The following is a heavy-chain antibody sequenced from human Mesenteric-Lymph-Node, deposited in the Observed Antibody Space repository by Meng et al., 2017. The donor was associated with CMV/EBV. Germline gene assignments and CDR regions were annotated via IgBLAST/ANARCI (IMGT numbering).Heavy chain of an antibody. V-gene: IGHV2-5*02. CDR3: AHSSGIAAAGPFYFDY. J-gene: IGHJ4*02. CDR1: GFSLRTSGVG. D-gene: IGHD6-13*01. Sequence: QITLKESGPTLVKPIQTLTLTCTFSGFSLRTSGVGVGWIRQPPGKALEWLALIYWDDDKRYSPSLKSRLTITKDTSKNQVVLTMTNMDPVDTATYYCAHSSGIAAAGPFYFDYWGQGTLVTVSS. CDR2: IYWDDDK.